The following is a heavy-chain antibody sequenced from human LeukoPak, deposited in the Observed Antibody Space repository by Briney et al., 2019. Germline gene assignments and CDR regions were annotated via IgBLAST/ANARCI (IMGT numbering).Heavy chain of an antibody. J-gene: IGHJ5*02. D-gene: IGHD6-13*01. CDR2: INSDGSSI. CDR3: ARGGQQVVLRNWFDP. CDR1: GFTFSSHW. Sequence: GGSLRLSCAASGFTFSSHWMHWVRQAPGKGLVWVSRINSDGSSISYADSVKGRFTISRDNAKSTLYLQMNSLRAEDTAVYYCARGGQQVVLRNWFDPWGQGTLVTVSS. V-gene: IGHV3-74*01.